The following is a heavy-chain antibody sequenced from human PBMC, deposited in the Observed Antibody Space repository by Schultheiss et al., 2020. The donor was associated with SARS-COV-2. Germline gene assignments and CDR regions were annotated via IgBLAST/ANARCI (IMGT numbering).Heavy chain of an antibody. J-gene: IGHJ4*02. D-gene: IGHD3-22*01. V-gene: IGHV3-30-3*01. CDR2: ISYDGSNK. CDR1: GFTFSSYA. CDR3: AKDYYDSSGYYYVGYFDY. Sequence: SCAASGFTFSSYAMHWVRQAPGKGLEWVAVISYDGSNKYYADSVKGRFTISRDNSKNTLYLQMNSLRAEDTAVYYCAKDYYDSSGYYYVGYFDYWGQGTLVTVSS.